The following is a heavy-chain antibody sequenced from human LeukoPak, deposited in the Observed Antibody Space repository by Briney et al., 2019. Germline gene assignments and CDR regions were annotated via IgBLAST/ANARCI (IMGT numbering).Heavy chain of an antibody. CDR3: ARHLVEMATTFFVY. D-gene: IGHD5-24*01. CDR2: IYDSGST. V-gene: IGHV4-39*01. CDR1: GGSISSSSYY. J-gene: IGHJ4*02. Sequence: SETLSLTCTVSGGSISSSSYYWGWIRQPPGKGLEWIWSIYDSGSTYYNPYLKCRVTISVETSKNQCSLKLSSVTAADTAVYYCARHLVEMATTFFVYWGQGTQDTVSS.